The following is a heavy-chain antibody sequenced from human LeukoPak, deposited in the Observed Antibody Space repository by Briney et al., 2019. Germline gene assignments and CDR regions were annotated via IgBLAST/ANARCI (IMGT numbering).Heavy chain of an antibody. CDR1: GYSFTSYW. J-gene: IGHJ3*02. V-gene: IGHV5-51*01. CDR2: IYPGDSDT. Sequence: GESLKISCKGSGYSFTSYWIAWVRQMPGKGLEWMGIIYPGDSDTRYSPSFQGLLTISADKSISTAYLQWSSLKASDTAMYYCARIPLDSSGYYYAGDGFDIWGQGTMVTVSS. D-gene: IGHD3-22*01. CDR3: ARIPLDSSGYYYAGDGFDI.